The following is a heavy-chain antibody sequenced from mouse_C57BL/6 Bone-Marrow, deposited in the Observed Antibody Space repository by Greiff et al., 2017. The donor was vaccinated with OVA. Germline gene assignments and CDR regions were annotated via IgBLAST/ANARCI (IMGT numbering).Heavy chain of an antibody. V-gene: IGHV1-18*01. CDR3: AVYDYDRFAY. J-gene: IGHJ3*01. Sequence: VQLKQSGPELVKPGASVKIPCKASGYTFTDYNMDWVKQSHGKSLEWIGDINPNNGGTIYNQKFKGKATLTVDKSSSTAYMELRSLTSEDTAVYYCAVYDYDRFAYWGQGTLVTVSA. CDR2: INPNNGGT. CDR1: GYTFTDYN. D-gene: IGHD2-4*01.